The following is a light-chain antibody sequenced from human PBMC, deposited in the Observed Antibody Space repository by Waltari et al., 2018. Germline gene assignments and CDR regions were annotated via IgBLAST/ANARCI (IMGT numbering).Light chain of an antibody. V-gene: IGLV2-14*01. CDR2: DVS. CDR3: SSFTNSGSWV. CDR1: STDVGAYNY. Sequence: QSALTQPASVSGSPGQSITVSCTGTSTDVGAYNYVCSYQQRPGTAPRLIISDVSNRLSGFSERFTGSQSCNTAALTISGLPAEDEDDYYCSSFTNSGSWVFGGGTKVTVL. J-gene: IGLJ3*02.